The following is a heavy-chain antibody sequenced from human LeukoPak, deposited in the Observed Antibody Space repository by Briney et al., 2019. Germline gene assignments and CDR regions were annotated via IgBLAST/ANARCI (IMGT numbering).Heavy chain of an antibody. CDR2: ISYSGST. D-gene: IGHD3-10*01. J-gene: IGHJ4*02. CDR3: AINDGSGSYYKSGY. CDR1: GGSFSGYY. V-gene: IGHV4-34*01. Sequence: SETLSLTCAVYGGSFSGYYWSWVRQFPGKGLEWIGEISYSGSTNYNPSLKSRVTISIDTSKNQFSLKMRSVTDADTAVYYCAINDGSGSYYKSGYWGRGTLVTVSS.